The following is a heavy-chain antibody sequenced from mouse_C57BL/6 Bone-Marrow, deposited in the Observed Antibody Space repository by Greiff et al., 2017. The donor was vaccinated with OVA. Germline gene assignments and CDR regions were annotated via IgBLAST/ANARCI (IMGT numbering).Heavy chain of an antibody. D-gene: IGHD4-1*01. CDR1: GYTFTSYW. CDR2: IHPNSGST. CDR3: ARPNWVPCYAMDY. V-gene: IGHV1-64*01. J-gene: IGHJ4*01. Sequence: VQLQQPGAELVKPGASVKLSCKASGYTFTSYWMHWVKQRPGQGLEWIGMIHPNSGSTNYNEKFQSKATLTVDKSSSTAYMQLSSLTSEDSAVYYCARPNWVPCYAMDYWGQGTSVTVSS.